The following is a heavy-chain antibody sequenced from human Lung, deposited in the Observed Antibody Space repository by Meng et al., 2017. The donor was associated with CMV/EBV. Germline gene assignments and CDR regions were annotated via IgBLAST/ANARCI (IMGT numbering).Heavy chain of an antibody. J-gene: IGHJ6*02. CDR1: GYTFTDYY. Sequence: ASVKVSCKASGYTFTDYYMHWVRQAPGQGLEWMGWINPNSGGTNYAQKFQGRVDMTRDTSISTAYMELSRPRSDDTAVYYCARPIGPSRDYYYGMDVWGQGTTVTVSS. D-gene: IGHD2/OR15-2a*01. V-gene: IGHV1-2*02. CDR3: ARPIGPSRDYYYGMDV. CDR2: INPNSGGT.